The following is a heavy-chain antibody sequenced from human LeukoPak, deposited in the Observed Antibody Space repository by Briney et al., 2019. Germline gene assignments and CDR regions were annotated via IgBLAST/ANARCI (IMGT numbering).Heavy chain of an antibody. Sequence: SETLSLTCTVSGGSISSYYWSWIRQPPGKGPEWIGYVYYTGSTNYNPSLKSRVTISVDTSKHQFSLKLSSVTAADTAVYYCARDGGTMMESYMDVWGKGTTVTVSS. CDR1: GGSISSYY. D-gene: IGHD3-22*01. J-gene: IGHJ6*03. CDR2: VYYTGST. CDR3: ARDGGTMMESYMDV. V-gene: IGHV4-59*01.